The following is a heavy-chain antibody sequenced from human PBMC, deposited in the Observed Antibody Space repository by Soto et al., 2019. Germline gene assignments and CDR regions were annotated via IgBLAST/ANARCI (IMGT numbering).Heavy chain of an antibody. V-gene: IGHV1-69*01. CDR2: IIPIFGTA. CDR3: ASPSNIVVENYYHGMDV. CDR1: GGTFSSYA. D-gene: IGHD2-21*01. Sequence: QVQLVQSGAEVKKPGSSVKVSCKASGGTFSSYAISWVRQAPGQGLEWMGGIIPIFGTANYAQKFQGRVTITADESTSTAYMELSSLRSEDTAVYYCASPSNIVVENYYHGMDVWGQGTTVTVSS. J-gene: IGHJ6*02.